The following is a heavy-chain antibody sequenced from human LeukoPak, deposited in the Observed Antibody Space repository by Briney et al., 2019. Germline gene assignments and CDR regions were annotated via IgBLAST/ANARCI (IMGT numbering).Heavy chain of an antibody. J-gene: IGHJ6*02. CDR2: IKQDGSEK. Sequence: PGGSLRLSCAASGFTFGSCWMNWVRQTPGKGLEWVAIIKQDGSEKYYVDAVKGRITVSRDNAKNSLYLQLNSLRAEDTAKYYCATASYFYGMAVWGQGTTVVVSS. CDR1: GFTFGSCW. CDR3: ATASYFYGMAV. V-gene: IGHV3-7*03.